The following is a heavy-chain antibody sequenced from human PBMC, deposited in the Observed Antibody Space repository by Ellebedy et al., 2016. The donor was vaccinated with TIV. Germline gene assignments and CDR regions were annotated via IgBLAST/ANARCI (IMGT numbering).Heavy chain of an antibody. J-gene: IGHJ4*02. CDR1: GYAFPRYY. CDR2: FNPNNGGT. D-gene: IGHD4-17*01. Sequence: ASVKVSXXASGYAFPRYYIQWVRQAPGQGLEWMGWFNPNNGGTNYAQKFQGRVTMTRDTSTSTVYMELSSLRSEDTAVYYCARDQVTTSSGPYYWGQGTLVTVSS. CDR3: ARDQVTTSSGPYY. V-gene: IGHV1-2*02.